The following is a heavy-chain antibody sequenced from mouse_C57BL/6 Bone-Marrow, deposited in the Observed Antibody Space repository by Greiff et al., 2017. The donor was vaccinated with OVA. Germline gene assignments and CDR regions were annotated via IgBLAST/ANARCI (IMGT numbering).Heavy chain of an antibody. D-gene: IGHD1-1*01. J-gene: IGHJ3*01. CDR2: IWWNDDT. Sequence: QVTLKESGPGILQPSQTLSLTCSFSGFSLSTSHLGIGWIRQPSGKGLEWLAHIWWNDDTYYNPSLKSRLTISKDTSNNQVFLKITSVDTADTATYYCAQERDYYGSRGFAYWGQGTLVTVSA. CDR3: AQERDYYGSRGFAY. V-gene: IGHV8-5*01. CDR1: GFSLSTSHLG.